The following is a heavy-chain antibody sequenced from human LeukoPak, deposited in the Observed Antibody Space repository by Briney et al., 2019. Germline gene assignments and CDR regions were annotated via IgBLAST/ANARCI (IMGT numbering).Heavy chain of an antibody. J-gene: IGHJ6*02. Sequence: PGGSLRLSCEASGFTFSNFAMHWVRQAPGKGLEWVAVISYDANVKYYADSVKGRFTISRDSSKDTLYLQMNSLRPDDTAVYYCARAEASDAVCMGVWGQGTTVTVSS. D-gene: IGHD6-19*01. CDR2: ISYDANVK. CDR3: ARAEASDAVCMGV. CDR1: GFTFSNFA. V-gene: IGHV3-30-3*01.